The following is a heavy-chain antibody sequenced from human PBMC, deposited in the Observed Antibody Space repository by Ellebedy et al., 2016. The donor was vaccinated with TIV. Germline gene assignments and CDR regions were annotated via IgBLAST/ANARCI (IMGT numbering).Heavy chain of an antibody. V-gene: IGHV3-33*03. CDR2: IWYDGSNK. J-gene: IGHJ4*02. D-gene: IGHD5-12*01. Sequence: GGSLRLSCAASGFTFSSYGMHWVRQAPGKGLEWVAVIWYDGSNKYYADSVRGRFTISRDNAKNSLYLQMNSLRAEDTAVYYCASARYSGYDFDYWGQGTLVTVSS. CDR1: GFTFSSYG. CDR3: ASARYSGYDFDY.